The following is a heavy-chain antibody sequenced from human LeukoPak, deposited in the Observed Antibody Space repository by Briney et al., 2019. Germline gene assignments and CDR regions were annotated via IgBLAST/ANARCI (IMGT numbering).Heavy chain of an antibody. D-gene: IGHD3-22*01. CDR2: ISGSGGST. J-gene: IGHJ4*02. Sequence: PGGSLRLSCAASGFTFSSYAMSWVRQAPGKGLEWVSAISGSGGSTYYADSVKGRFTISRDNSKNTLYLQMNSLRAEDTTVYYCAKVSGTDYYDSSGSDYWGQGTLVTVSS. CDR3: AKVSGTDYYDSSGSDY. V-gene: IGHV3-23*01. CDR1: GFTFSSYA.